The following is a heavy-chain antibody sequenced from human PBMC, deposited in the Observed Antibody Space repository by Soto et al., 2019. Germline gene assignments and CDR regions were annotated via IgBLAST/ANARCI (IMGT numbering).Heavy chain of an antibody. V-gene: IGHV3-23*01. Sequence: EMQLSESGGGLVQPGGSLRLSCAASGFIFSDSAMSWVRQAPGKGLEWVSTISSRGGSTFYADSVKGRFTISRDNSMDTLYPQMNSLRVEDTAVYYCAKGKGLGAAGTNWFDPWGQGTLVTVSS. D-gene: IGHD6-13*01. J-gene: IGHJ5*02. CDR1: GFIFSDSA. CDR2: ISSRGGST. CDR3: AKGKGLGAAGTNWFDP.